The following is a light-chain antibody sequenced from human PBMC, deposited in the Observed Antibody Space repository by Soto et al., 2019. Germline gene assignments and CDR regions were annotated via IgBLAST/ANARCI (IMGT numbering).Light chain of an antibody. CDR3: HQYTTYYT. V-gene: IGKV1-5*03. J-gene: IGKJ2*01. CDR1: QSISNW. CDR2: KAS. Sequence: DIQMTQSPSTLSASVGDRVTITCRASQSISNWLAWYQQKPGKAPKLLIYKASSLESGVPSRFSGSGSGTEFTLTISSMQIDDSAPYYCHQYTTYYTFGQGTKLEIK.